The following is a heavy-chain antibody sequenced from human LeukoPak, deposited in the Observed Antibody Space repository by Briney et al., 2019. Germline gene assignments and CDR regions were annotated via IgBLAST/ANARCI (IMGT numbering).Heavy chain of an antibody. CDR3: ARGGIAAAGTIDY. D-gene: IGHD6-13*01. CDR2: IYHSGST. V-gene: IGHV4-30-2*01. Sequence: SQTLSLTCTVSGGSISSGGYYWSWIRQPPGKGLEWIGYIYHSGSTYYNPSLKSRVTISVDTSKNQFSLKLSSVTAADTAVYYCARGGIAAAGTIDYWGQGTLVTVSS. J-gene: IGHJ4*02. CDR1: GGSISSGGYY.